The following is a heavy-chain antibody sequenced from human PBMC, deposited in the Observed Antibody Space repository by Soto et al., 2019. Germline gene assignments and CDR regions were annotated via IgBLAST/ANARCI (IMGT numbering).Heavy chain of an antibody. J-gene: IGHJ6*02. CDR1: GGTFSSYA. Sequence: QVQLVQSGAEVKKPGSSVKVSCKASGGTFSSYAISWVRQAPGQGLEWMGGIIPIFGTANYAQKFQGRVTITADESTSTAYMELSSLRSEDTAVYYSARVRLASTLGSDYYYGMDLWGQRTPVTVSS. CDR2: IIPIFGTA. CDR3: ARVRLASTLGSDYYYGMDL. V-gene: IGHV1-69*12. D-gene: IGHD6-25*01.